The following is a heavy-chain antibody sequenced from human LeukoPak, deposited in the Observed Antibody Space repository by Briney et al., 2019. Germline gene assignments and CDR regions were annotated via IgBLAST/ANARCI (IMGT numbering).Heavy chain of an antibody. V-gene: IGHV3-74*01. J-gene: IGHJ4*02. D-gene: IGHD6-13*01. CDR1: GFTSSRYW. CDR2: INSDGSST. Sequence: PGGSLRLSCAVSGFTSSRYWMHWVRQAPGKGFMWVSRINSDGSSTSYADSVKGRFTIFRDNAKNTVNLQMNSLRAEDTAVYYCARGGNSSSWYNFGYWGQGTLVTVSS. CDR3: ARGGNSSSWYNFGY.